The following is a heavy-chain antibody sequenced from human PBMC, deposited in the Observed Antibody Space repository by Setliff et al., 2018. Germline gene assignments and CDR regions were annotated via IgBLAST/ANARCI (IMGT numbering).Heavy chain of an antibody. CDR3: ARLYSSGWSWGYYYYYYMGV. V-gene: IGHV4-61*10. J-gene: IGHJ6*03. Sequence: KTSETLSLTCAVSGGSISNTFYYWTWIRQPAGKGLEWIGYIYYSGSTNYNPSLKSRVTISVDTSKNQFSLKLSSVTAADTAVYYCARLYSSGWSWGYYYYYYMGVWGKGTTVTVSS. CDR1: GGSISNTFYY. CDR2: IYYSGST. D-gene: IGHD6-19*01.